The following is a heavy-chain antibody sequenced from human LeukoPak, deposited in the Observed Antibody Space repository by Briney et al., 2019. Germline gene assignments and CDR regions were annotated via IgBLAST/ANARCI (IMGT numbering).Heavy chain of an antibody. Sequence: GGSLRLSCAASGFNFSGYHMSWIRQATGKGLEWVSYISSLRSAKYYAASVEGRFTISRDNAKNSLYLQMNSLRAEDTAVYYCGSPRYWGQGTLVTVSS. J-gene: IGHJ4*02. CDR1: GFNFSGYH. CDR3: GSPRY. V-gene: IGHV3-11*04. CDR2: ISSLRSAK.